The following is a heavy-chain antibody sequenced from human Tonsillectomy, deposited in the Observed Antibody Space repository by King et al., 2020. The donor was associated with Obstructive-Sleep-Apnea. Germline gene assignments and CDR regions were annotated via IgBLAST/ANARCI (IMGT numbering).Heavy chain of an antibody. J-gene: IGHJ4*02. V-gene: IGHV3-23*04. CDR3: AKDGVADGRRGFEY. CDR2: ISGSGGST. CDR1: GFTFSSYT. D-gene: IGHD6-13*01. Sequence: VQLVESGGGLVQPGGSLRLSCAASGFTFSSYTMTWVRQAPGKGLEWVSAISGSGGSTFYSDSVKGRFTISRHNSENTLYLQMNSLRAEDTAAYYCAKDGVADGRRGFEYWGQGTLVTVSS.